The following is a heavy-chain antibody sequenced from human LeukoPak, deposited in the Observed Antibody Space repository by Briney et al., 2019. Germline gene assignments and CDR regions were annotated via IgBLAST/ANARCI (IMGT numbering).Heavy chain of an antibody. Sequence: ASVKVSCKASGYTFTSYYMHWVRQAPGQGLEWMGIINPSGGSTSYAQKFQGRVTMATDTSTSTAYMELRSLRSDDTAVYYCARDWVAGPVPLPCYWGQGTLVTVSS. CDR2: INPSGGST. V-gene: IGHV1-46*01. CDR3: ARDWVAGPVPLPCY. CDR1: GYTFTSYY. J-gene: IGHJ4*02. D-gene: IGHD6-19*01.